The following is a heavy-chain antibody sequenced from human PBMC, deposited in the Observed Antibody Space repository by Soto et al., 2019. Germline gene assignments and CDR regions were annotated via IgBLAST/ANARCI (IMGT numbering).Heavy chain of an antibody. Sequence: SETLSLTCTVSGGSISSGGYYWSCIRQHPGKGLEWIGYIYYSGSTYYNPSLKSRVTISVDTSKNQFSLKLSSVTAADTAVYYCARLWFGETFNWFDPWGQGTLVTVSS. V-gene: IGHV4-31*03. D-gene: IGHD3-10*01. J-gene: IGHJ5*02. CDR1: GGSISSGGYY. CDR3: ARLWFGETFNWFDP. CDR2: IYYSGST.